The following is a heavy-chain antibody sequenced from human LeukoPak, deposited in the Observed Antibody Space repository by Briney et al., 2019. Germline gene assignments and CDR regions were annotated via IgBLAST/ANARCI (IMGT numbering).Heavy chain of an antibody. D-gene: IGHD5-18*01. Sequence: SETLSLTCAVSGGSISSGGYSWSWIRQPPGKGLEWIGYIYHSGSTYYNPSLKSRVTISVDRSKNQFSLKLSSVTAADTAVYYCARVDTAMVNFDYGGQGTLVTVSS. V-gene: IGHV4-30-2*01. J-gene: IGHJ4*02. CDR3: ARVDTAMVNFDY. CDR2: IYHSGST. CDR1: GGSISSGGYS.